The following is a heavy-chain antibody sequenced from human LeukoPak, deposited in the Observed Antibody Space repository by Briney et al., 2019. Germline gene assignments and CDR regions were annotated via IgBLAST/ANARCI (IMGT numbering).Heavy chain of an antibody. Sequence: PGRSLRLSCATSGFTLSSFAMTWVRQAPGKGLEWVSAISGNGGSIYYADSVEGRFTISRDNSKNTLYLQMSSLRAGDTAVYYCAKRTSGFCSSTSCYGNDFWGQGTLVTVSS. CDR3: AKRTSGFCSSTSCYGNDF. CDR2: ISGNGGSI. CDR1: GFTLSSFA. J-gene: IGHJ4*02. D-gene: IGHD2-2*03. V-gene: IGHV3-23*01.